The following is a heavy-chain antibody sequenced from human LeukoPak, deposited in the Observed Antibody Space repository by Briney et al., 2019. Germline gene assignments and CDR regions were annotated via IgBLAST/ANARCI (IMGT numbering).Heavy chain of an antibody. V-gene: IGHV1-46*01. D-gene: IGHD3-22*01. J-gene: IGHJ4*02. CDR3: ARDPWDYDSSGYYYDC. CDR2: INPSGGST. CDR1: GYTFSSYY. Sequence: GASVKVSCKASGYTFSSYYMHWVRQVPGQGLEWMGIINPSGGSTTYAQKFQGRVTMTRDTSTSTVYMELSSLTSEDTAVYYCARDPWDYDSSGYYYDCWGQGTLVTVSS.